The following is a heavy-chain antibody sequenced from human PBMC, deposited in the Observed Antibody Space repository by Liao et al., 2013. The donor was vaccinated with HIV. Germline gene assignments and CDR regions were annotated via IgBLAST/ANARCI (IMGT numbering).Heavy chain of an antibody. Sequence: QVQLQESGPGLVKPSETLSLTCTVYGGSIGMYYWSWIRQPAGRDWSGLGASIEVGSPTTTLLKSRVTVSVDTSKKQLSLKVNSVTAADTAVYYCARDRGTSWPSDAFDIWGQGQWSPSLQ. J-gene: IGHJ3*02. CDR1: GGSIGMYY. CDR2: SIEVGSP. V-gene: IGHV4-4*07. CDR3: ARDRGTSWPSDAFDI. D-gene: IGHD6-13*01.